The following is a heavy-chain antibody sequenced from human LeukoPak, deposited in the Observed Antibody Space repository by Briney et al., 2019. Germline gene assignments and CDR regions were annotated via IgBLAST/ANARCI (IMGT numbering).Heavy chain of an antibody. V-gene: IGHV6-1*01. Sequence: SQTLSLTCAISGDSVSSNSVTWNWIRQSPSRGLEWLGRTYYRSKWYTEYAVSVKSRITINPDTSKNQFSLQLSSVNPEDTAVYYCARLGSGSNYWGQGTLVTVSS. CDR3: ARLGSGSNY. CDR2: TYYRSKWYT. CDR1: GDSVSSNSVT. J-gene: IGHJ4*02. D-gene: IGHD3-10*01.